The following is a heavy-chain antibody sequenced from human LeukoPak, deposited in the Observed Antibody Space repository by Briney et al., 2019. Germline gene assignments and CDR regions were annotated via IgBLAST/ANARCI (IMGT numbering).Heavy chain of an antibody. CDR3: VRGQWGFDY. Sequence: SETLSLTCSVSGGSISSYYLSWIRQPPGKGLEWIGYSHYSGSTNYNPPLKSRVTISVDTSKNQISLKLSSVTAADTAVYYCVRGQWGFDYWGQGTLVIVSS. V-gene: IGHV4-59*01. CDR2: SHYSGST. J-gene: IGHJ4*02. D-gene: IGHD1-26*01. CDR1: GGSISSYY.